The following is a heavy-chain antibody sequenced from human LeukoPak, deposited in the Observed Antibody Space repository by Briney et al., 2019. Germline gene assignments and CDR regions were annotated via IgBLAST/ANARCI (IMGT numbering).Heavy chain of an antibody. V-gene: IGHV1-2*02. D-gene: IGHD4-23*01. Sequence: GASVKVSCKASGYTFTGYYMHWVRQAPGQGLEWMGWINPNSGGTNYAQKFQGRVTMTRDTSISTAYMELSRLRSDDTAVYYCARDRGTVVRTLWYYYYMDVWGKGTTVTVSS. CDR3: ARDRGTVVRTLWYYYYMDV. CDR2: INPNSGGT. J-gene: IGHJ6*03. CDR1: GYTFTGYY.